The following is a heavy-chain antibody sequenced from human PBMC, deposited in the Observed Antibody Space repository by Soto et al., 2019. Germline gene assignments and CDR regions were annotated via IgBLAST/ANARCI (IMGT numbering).Heavy chain of an antibody. CDR2: ISGSGGST. J-gene: IGHJ3*02. V-gene: IGHV3-23*01. Sequence: GGSLRLSCAASGFTFSSYAMSWVRQAPGKGLEWVSAISGSGGSTYYADSVKGRFTISRDNSKNTLYLQMNSLRAEDTAVYYCVKELAYCGGDCYSGAFDIWGQGTMVTVSS. D-gene: IGHD2-21*02. CDR3: VKELAYCGGDCYSGAFDI. CDR1: GFTFSSYA.